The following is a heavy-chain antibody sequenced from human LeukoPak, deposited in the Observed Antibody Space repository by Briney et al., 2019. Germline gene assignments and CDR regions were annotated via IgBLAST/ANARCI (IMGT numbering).Heavy chain of an antibody. Sequence: PSETLSLTCTVPDGSMFGYYWIWIRQPPGKGLDSIGYTYYSGSTNYNPPLKRRVTISEDRSMNQFSLKLSSVPAADTAVYYCARHKSGYGDYHALWGQGTLVTVSS. CDR1: DGSMFGYY. J-gene: IGHJ4*02. CDR3: ARHKSGYGDYHAL. V-gene: IGHV4-59*08. CDR2: TYYSGST. D-gene: IGHD4-17*01.